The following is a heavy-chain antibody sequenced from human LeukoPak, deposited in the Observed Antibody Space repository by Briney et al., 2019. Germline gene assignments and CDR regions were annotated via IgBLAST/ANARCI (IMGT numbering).Heavy chain of an antibody. V-gene: IGHV3-48*03. CDR1: GFTFSGYE. CDR2: ISTSGSSI. Sequence: GGSLRLSCAASGFTFSGYEMNWVRQAPGKGLEWVSYISTSGSSIYYADSVKGRFTISRDTSTNMLYLQMNSLRAEDTAVYYCARELGSGTFDYWGQGTLVTVSS. D-gene: IGHD6-19*01. CDR3: ARELGSGTFDY. J-gene: IGHJ4*02.